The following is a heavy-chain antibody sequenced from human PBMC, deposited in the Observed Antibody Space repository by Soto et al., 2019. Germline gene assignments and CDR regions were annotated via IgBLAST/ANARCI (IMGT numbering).Heavy chain of an antibody. CDR1: GYTFTSYY. Sequence: GASVKVSCKASGYTFTSYYMHWVRQAPGQGLEWMGIINPSGGSTSYAQKFQGRVTMTRDTSTSTVYMELSSLRSEDTAVYYCARERYYDILTGYYNRRYYYYYGMDVWGQGTTVTVYS. D-gene: IGHD3-9*01. CDR3: ARERYYDILTGYYNRRYYYYYGMDV. CDR2: INPSGGST. J-gene: IGHJ6*02. V-gene: IGHV1-46*01.